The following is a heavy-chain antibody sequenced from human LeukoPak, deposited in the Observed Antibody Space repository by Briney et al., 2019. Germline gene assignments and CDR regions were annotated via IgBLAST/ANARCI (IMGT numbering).Heavy chain of an antibody. Sequence: ASVKVSCKASGYTFTSYDVYWVRQATGHGLEWMGWMNPNSGTTGYAQNFQGRVTVTRDTSITTAYMELSSLRSEDTAIYYCARRYCGGGTCYYMDVWGKGTTVTVSS. J-gene: IGHJ6*03. V-gene: IGHV1-8*03. D-gene: IGHD2-15*01. CDR3: ARRYCGGGTCYYMDV. CDR2: MNPNSGTT. CDR1: GYTFTSYD.